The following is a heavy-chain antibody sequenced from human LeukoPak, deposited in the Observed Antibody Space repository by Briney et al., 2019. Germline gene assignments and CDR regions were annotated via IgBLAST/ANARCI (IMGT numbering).Heavy chain of an antibody. CDR3: ARYYDILTGPFDY. J-gene: IGHJ4*02. D-gene: IGHD3-9*01. V-gene: IGHV5-10-1*01. Sequence: GESLKISCKGSGYSFTSYWISWVRQMPGKGLEWMGRIDPSDSYTNYSPPFQGHVTISADQSISTAYLQWSSLKASDTAMYYCARYYDILTGPFDYWGQGTLVTVSS. CDR1: GYSFTSYW. CDR2: IDPSDSYT.